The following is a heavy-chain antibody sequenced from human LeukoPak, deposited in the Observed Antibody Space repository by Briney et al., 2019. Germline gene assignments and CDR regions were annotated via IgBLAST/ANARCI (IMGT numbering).Heavy chain of an antibody. CDR3: ARDTTAVANDY. J-gene: IGHJ4*02. D-gene: IGHD6-19*01. CDR1: GFTFSSCW. V-gene: IGHV3-7*01. CDR2: IKQDGSEK. Sequence: GGSLRLSCAASGFTFSSCWMSWVRQAPGKGLEWVANIKQDGSEKYYVDSVKGQFTISRDNAKNSLYLQMNSLRAEDAAVYYCARDTTAVANDYWGQGTLVTVSS.